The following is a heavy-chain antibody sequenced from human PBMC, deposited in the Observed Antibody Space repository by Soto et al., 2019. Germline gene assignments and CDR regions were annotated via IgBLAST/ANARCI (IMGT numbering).Heavy chain of an antibody. V-gene: IGHV1-18*01. CDR3: ARDVAAADY. D-gene: IGHD6-13*01. Sequence: ASVKVSCKASGGTFSSYGISWVRQAPGQGLEWMGWISAYNGNTNYAQKLQGRVTITRDTSASTAYMELSSLRSEDTAVYYCARDVAAADYWGQGTLVTVSS. CDR1: GGTFSSYG. CDR2: ISAYNGNT. J-gene: IGHJ4*02.